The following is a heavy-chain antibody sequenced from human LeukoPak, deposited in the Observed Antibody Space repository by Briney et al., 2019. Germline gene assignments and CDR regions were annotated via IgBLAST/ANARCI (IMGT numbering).Heavy chain of an antibody. CDR1: GGTFSSYA. CDR3: ARGGGVATISGEFSQFDY. CDR2: NIPIFGTA. Sequence: SVKVSCKASGGTFSSYAISWVRQAPGQGLEWKGGNIPIFGTANYAQKFQGRVTITADESTSTAYMELSSLRSEDTAVYYCARGGGVATISGEFSQFDYWGQGTLVTVSS. D-gene: IGHD5-24*01. V-gene: IGHV1-69*01. J-gene: IGHJ4*02.